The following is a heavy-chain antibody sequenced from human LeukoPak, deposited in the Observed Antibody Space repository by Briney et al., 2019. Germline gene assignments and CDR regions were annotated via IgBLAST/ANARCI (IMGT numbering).Heavy chain of an antibody. CDR1: GYTFTSYD. J-gene: IGHJ5*02. CDR3: ARGRGDWEWFDP. D-gene: IGHD2-21*02. CDR2: MNPNSGNT. V-gene: IGHV1-8*01. Sequence: ASVKVSCTASGYTFTSYDINWVRQATGQGLEWMGWMNPNSGNTGYAQKFQGRVTMTRNTSISTAYMELSSLRSEDTAVYYCARGRGDWEWFDPWGQGTLVTVSS.